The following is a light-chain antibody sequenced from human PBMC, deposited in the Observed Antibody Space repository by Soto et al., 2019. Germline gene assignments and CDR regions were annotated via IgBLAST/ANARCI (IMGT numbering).Light chain of an antibody. CDR1: RSISTY. Sequence: ETVLTQSPATLSLSPGERATLSCRASRSISTYLAWYQQKPGQAPRLLIYEALNRATGIPARFSGSGSGTEFTLTISSLQSEDFAVYYCQQYNNWPPITFGQGTRLEIK. J-gene: IGKJ5*01. CDR2: EAL. CDR3: QQYNNWPPIT. V-gene: IGKV3-11*01.